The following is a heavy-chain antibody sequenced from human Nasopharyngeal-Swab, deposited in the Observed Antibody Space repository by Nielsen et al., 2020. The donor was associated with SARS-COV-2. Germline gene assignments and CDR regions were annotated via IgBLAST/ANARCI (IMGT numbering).Heavy chain of an antibody. CDR2: IIPILGIA. J-gene: IGHJ5*02. CDR1: GGTFSSYA. Sequence: SVKVSCKASGGTFSSYAISWVRQAPGQGLEWMGRIIPILGIANYAQKFQGRVTITADKSTSTAYMELSSLRSEDTAVYYCARDRLYGDYEVGWFDPWGQGTLVTVSS. V-gene: IGHV1-69*04. D-gene: IGHD4-17*01. CDR3: ARDRLYGDYEVGWFDP.